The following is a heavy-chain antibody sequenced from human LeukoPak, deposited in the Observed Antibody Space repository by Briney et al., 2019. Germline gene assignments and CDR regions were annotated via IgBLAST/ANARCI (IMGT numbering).Heavy chain of an antibody. CDR1: GFTFSNYG. CDR2: ISSSSSYI. Sequence: GGTLRLSCAASGFTFSNYGMNWVRQAPGKGLEWVSSISSSSSYIYYADSVKGRFTISRDNAKNSLYLQMNSLRAEDTAVYYCARVIPYDSSGYYYLYYFDYWGQGTLVTVSS. D-gene: IGHD3-22*01. V-gene: IGHV3-21*01. J-gene: IGHJ4*02. CDR3: ARVIPYDSSGYYYLYYFDY.